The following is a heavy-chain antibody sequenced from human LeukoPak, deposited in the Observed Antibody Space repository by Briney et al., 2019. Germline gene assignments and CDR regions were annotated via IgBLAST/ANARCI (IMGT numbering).Heavy chain of an antibody. J-gene: IGHJ6*03. D-gene: IGHD3-16*01. CDR1: GYTFTGYY. V-gene: IGHV1-2*02. CDR3: AREDYDLSYMDI. CDR2: INPNSGGT. Sequence: ASVRVSCKASGYTFTGYYMHWVRQAPGQGLEWMGWINPNSGGTNYEQMFQGRVTMTRDTSISTAYMELSRLRSDDTAVYYCAREDYDLSYMDIWGKGTTVTVSS.